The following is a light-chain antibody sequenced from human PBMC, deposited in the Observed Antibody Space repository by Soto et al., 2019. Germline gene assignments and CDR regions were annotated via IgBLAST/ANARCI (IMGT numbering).Light chain of an antibody. CDR1: QSVSSN. Sequence: EIVMTQSPATLSVSPGERATLSCRASQSVSSNLAWYQQKPGQAPMLLIYGASTRATGIPARCSGSGSGTEFTLTIRSLQSDDFAVYYCQQYYNSGTFGQGTKVEIK. CDR3: QQYYNSGT. V-gene: IGKV3-15*01. CDR2: GAS. J-gene: IGKJ1*01.